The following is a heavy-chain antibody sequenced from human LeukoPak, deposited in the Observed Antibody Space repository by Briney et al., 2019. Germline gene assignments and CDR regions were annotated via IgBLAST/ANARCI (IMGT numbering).Heavy chain of an antibody. D-gene: IGHD3-10*01. J-gene: IGHJ4*02. V-gene: IGHV4-39*01. CDR1: GASISGSPYY. Sequence: PSEILSLTCTVSGASISGSPYYWGWIRQSPGKGLEWIGSFYDGGSIYYNPSLESRVIVSVDTSKNQFSLNMSSVTAADTAMYYCGRPYRVYGHFRFDYWGQGILVTVSS. CDR3: GRPYRVYGHFRFDY. CDR2: FYDGGSI.